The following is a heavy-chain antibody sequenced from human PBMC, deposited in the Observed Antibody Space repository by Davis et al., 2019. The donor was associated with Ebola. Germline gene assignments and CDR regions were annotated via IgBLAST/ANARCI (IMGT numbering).Heavy chain of an antibody. D-gene: IGHD3-3*01. CDR3: ARGGSGTIFGVVINWFDP. J-gene: IGHJ5*02. V-gene: IGHV3-13*05. CDR1: GFTFSSYA. Sequence: GESLKISCAASGFTFSSYAMSWVRQAPGKGLEWVSAIGTAGDPYYPGSVKGRFTISRENAKNSLYLQMNSLRAGDTAVYYCARGGSGTIFGVVINWFDPWGQGTLVTVSS. CDR2: IGTAGDP.